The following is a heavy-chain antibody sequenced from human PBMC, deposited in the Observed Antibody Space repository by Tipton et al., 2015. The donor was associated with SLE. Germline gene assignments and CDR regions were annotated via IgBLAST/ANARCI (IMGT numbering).Heavy chain of an antibody. D-gene: IGHD3-3*01. V-gene: IGHV4-38-2*02. CDR1: GYSISSGYY. J-gene: IGHJ4*02. CDR2: INHSGST. CDR3: ARDVGVDFDY. Sequence: LSLTCAVSGYSISSGYYWGWIRQPPGKGLEWIGEINHSGSTNYNPSLKSRVTISVDTSKNQFSLKLSSVTAADTAVYYCARDVGVDFDYWGQGTLVTVSS.